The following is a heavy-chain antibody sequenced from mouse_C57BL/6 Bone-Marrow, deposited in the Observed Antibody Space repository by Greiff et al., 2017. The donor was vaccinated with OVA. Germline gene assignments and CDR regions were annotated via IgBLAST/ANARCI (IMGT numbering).Heavy chain of an antibody. CDR2: ISDGGSYT. Sequence: DVMLVESGGGLVKPGGSLKLSCAASGFTFSSYAMSWVRQTPEKRLEWVATISDGGSYTYYPDNVKGRFTISRDNAKNNLYLQMSHLKSEDTAMYYCARPLLLAYWGQGTLVTVSA. J-gene: IGHJ3*01. V-gene: IGHV5-4*03. CDR3: ARPLLLAY. D-gene: IGHD1-1*01. CDR1: GFTFSSYA.